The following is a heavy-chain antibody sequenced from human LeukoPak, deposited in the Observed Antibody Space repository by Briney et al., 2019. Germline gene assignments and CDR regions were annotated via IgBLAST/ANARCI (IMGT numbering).Heavy chain of an antibody. CDR2: ISWNSGSI. CDR1: GFTFDDYA. Sequence: QTGGSLRLSCAASGFTFDDYAMHWVRQAPGKGLEWVSTISWNSGSIGYADSVKGRFTISRDNAKNSLYLQMNSLRAEDTALYYCAREHYYYSGMDVWGQGTTVTVSS. J-gene: IGHJ6*02. V-gene: IGHV3-9*01. CDR3: AREHYYYSGMDV.